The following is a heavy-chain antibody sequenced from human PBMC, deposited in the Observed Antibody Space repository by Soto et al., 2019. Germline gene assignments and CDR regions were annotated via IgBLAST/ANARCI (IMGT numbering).Heavy chain of an antibody. CDR1: GGSISSSSYY. CDR3: ARRTRYSFGYNYFDY. Sequence: PSETLSLTCTVSGGSISSSSYYWGWIRQPPGKGLEWIGSIHYSGSTYYNPSLKSRVTISVDTSKNQFSLKLSSVTAADTAVYYCARRTRYSFGYNYFDYWGRGTLVIVSS. CDR2: IHYSGST. J-gene: IGHJ4*02. D-gene: IGHD5-18*01. V-gene: IGHV4-39*01.